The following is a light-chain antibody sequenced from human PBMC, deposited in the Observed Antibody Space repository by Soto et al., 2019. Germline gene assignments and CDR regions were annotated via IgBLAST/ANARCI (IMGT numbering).Light chain of an antibody. J-gene: IGKJ5*01. CDR2: GAS. V-gene: IGKV3-15*01. CDR3: QQYNNGPPIT. Sequence: EIVMTQSPATLSVSPRERATLSCRASQSVSSNLAWYQQKPGQAPRLLIYGASTRATGIPARFSGSGSGTEFTLTISSLQSEDFAVYYCQQYNNGPPITLGQGTRLEV. CDR1: QSVSSN.